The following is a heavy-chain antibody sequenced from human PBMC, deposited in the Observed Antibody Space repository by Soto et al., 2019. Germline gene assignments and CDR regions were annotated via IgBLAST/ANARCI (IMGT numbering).Heavy chain of an antibody. CDR3: GGATRDDYYGMDV. J-gene: IGHJ6*02. CDR2: INHSGST. V-gene: IGHV4-34*01. D-gene: IGHD1-26*01. CDR1: GGSFSGYY. Sequence: PSETLSLTCAVYGGSFSGYYWSWIRQPPGKGLEWIGEINHSGSTNYNPSLKSRVTISIDTSKNQFSLKLSSVTAADTAVYYCGGATRDDYYGMDVWGQGTTVTVSS.